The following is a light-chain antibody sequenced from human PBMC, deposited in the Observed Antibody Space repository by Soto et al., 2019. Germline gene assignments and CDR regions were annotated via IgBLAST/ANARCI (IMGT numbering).Light chain of an antibody. V-gene: IGKV1-5*03. CDR1: QTISSW. Sequence: DIQMTQSPSTLSGSVGDRVTITCRASQTISSWLAWYQQKPGKAPKLLIYKASTLKSGVPSRFSGSGSGTEFTLTISSLQPDDSATYYCQQYSTYSWTFGQGTKVDIK. J-gene: IGKJ1*01. CDR2: KAS. CDR3: QQYSTYSWT.